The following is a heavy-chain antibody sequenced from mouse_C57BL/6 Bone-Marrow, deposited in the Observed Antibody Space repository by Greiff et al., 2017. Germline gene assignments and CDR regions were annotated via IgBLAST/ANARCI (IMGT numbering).Heavy chain of an antibody. J-gene: IGHJ3*01. D-gene: IGHD2-4*01. CDR2: ISSGGSYT. CDR3: ARHSMITAWFAY. Sequence: VQLKESGGDLVKPGGSLKLSCAASGFTFSSYGMSWVRQTPDKRLEWVATISSGGSYTDYPDSVKGRLTISRDNAKNTLYLQMSSLKSEDTAMSCCARHSMITAWFAYWGQGTLVTVSA. V-gene: IGHV5-6*01. CDR1: GFTFSSYG.